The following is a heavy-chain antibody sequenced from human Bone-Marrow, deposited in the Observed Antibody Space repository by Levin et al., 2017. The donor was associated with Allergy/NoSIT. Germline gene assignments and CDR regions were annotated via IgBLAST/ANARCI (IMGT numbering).Heavy chain of an antibody. CDR2: FDDSGTS. CDR1: DVSIKTYY. V-gene: IGHV4-59*01. D-gene: IGHD6-13*01. Sequence: SETLSLTCAVSDVSIKTYYWSWVRQSPERGLEWIGYFDDSGTSAYNPSFKSRATISIDMSNNRFSLSLTSVTAADTAVYYCTKSRFSSSWYGAGMAVWGQGATVIVS. CDR3: TKSRFSSSWYGAGMAV. J-gene: IGHJ6*02.